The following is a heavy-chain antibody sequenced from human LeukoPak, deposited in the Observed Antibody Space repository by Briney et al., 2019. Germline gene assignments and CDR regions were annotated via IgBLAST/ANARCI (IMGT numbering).Heavy chain of an antibody. V-gene: IGHV4-34*01. CDR3: ARPSGWSGPNWFDP. J-gene: IGHJ5*02. CDR2: ISHSGST. Sequence: SETPSLTCAVYGGSFSGYYWSWIRQPPGKGLEWIGEISHSGSTNYNPSLKSRVTISVDTSKNQFSLKLSSVTAADTAVYYCARPSGWSGPNWFDPWGQGTLVTVSS. D-gene: IGHD6-19*01. CDR1: GGSFSGYY.